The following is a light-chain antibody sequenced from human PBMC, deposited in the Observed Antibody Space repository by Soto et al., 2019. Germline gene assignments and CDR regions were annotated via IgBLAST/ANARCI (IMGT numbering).Light chain of an antibody. CDR2: AAS. J-gene: IGKJ4*01. CDR3: QQISSVPLT. V-gene: IGKV1-39*01. Sequence: DIQMTQSPSSLLASVGDSVTITCRASQTITTYLNWYRQKPGKAPKLLIYAASSLQSGVPSRFSGSGSETEFTLTISSLQPEDFATYLCQQISSVPLTFGGGTKVEIK. CDR1: QTITTY.